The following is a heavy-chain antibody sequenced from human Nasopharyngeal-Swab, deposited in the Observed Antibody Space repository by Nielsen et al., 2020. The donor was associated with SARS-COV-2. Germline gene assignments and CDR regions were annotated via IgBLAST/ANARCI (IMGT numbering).Heavy chain of an antibody. J-gene: IGHJ4*02. V-gene: IGHV3-9*01. D-gene: IGHD5-18*01. CDR1: GFTFDDYA. CDR2: ISWNSGSI. CDR3: AKDIGVDTAMIDY. Sequence: GGSLRLSCAASGFTFDDYAMHWVRQAPGKGLEWVSGISWNSGSIGYADSVKGRFTISRDNAKNSLYLQMNSLRAEDTALHYCAKDIGVDTAMIDYWGQGTLVTVSS.